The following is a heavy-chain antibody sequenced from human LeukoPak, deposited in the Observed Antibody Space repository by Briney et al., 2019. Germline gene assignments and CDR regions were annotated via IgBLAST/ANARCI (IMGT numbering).Heavy chain of an antibody. CDR3: AKVSWFGDEGDY. CDR1: GLTFSSYD. CDR2: ISDNGGGT. V-gene: IGHV3-23*01. Sequence: GGSLRLSCAASGLTFSSYDMCWVRQAPGKGLEWVSGISDNGGGTYYADSVKGRFTITRDNSKNTLYLQMDSLRAEDTAIYYCAKVSWFGDEGDYWGQGTLVTVSS. J-gene: IGHJ4*02. D-gene: IGHD3-10*01.